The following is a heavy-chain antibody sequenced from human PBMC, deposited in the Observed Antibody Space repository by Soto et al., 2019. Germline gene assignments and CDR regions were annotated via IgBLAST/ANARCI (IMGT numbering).Heavy chain of an antibody. CDR2: INPHGGST. CDR1: RDTFTSYY. CDR3: ARTSGENSGLLIEGTHWVAP. D-gene: IGHD1-26*01. J-gene: IGHJ5*02. Sequence: ASVKVSCKAPRDTFTSYYINWVRQAPGQGLEWMGVINPHGGSTAYAQKFKGRVTLTRDTSASTVYMEVSSLTSEDTAMYECARTSGENSGLLIEGTHWVAPWGQGTLVTVSS. V-gene: IGHV1-46*01.